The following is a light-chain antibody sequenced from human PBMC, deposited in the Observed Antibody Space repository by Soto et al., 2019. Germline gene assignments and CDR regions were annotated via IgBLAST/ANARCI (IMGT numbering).Light chain of an antibody. V-gene: IGKV1-5*01. CDR1: QSISSW. CDR3: LQDHNYPWT. CDR2: DAS. J-gene: IGKJ1*01. Sequence: DIQMTQSPSILSASVGDRVTITCRASQSISSWLAWYQQKPGKAPKLLIYDASSLESGVPSRFSGIGSGTEFTLTISSLQPEDFATYYCLQDHNYPWTFGQGTKVDIK.